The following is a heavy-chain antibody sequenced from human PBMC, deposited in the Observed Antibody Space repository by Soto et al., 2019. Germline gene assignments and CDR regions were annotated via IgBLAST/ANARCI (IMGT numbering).Heavy chain of an antibody. D-gene: IGHD3-3*01. Sequence: DVQLVESGGDLVQPGGSLRLSCAASGFTLSHYEMNWVRQAPGKGLEWLAYISSTSSVIYYADSVKGRFTISRDNGKKSLYLQMNSLRAEDTAVYYCAGSRRNDDFWSDPQLGDGMDVWGQGPTVIVSS. V-gene: IGHV3-48*03. CDR2: ISSTSSVI. CDR1: GFTLSHYE. CDR3: AGSRRNDDFWSDPQLGDGMDV. J-gene: IGHJ6*02.